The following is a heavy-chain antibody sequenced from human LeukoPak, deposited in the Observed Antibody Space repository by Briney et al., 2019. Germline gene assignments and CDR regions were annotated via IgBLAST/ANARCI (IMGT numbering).Heavy chain of an antibody. D-gene: IGHD3-16*02. CDR3: AKGHYDYVWGSYRCPVSFDY. Sequence: GGSLRLSCAASGFTFSSYAMSWVRQAPGKGLEWVSVISGSGGSTYYADSVKGRFTISRDNSKNTLYLQMNSLRAEDTAVYYCAKGHYDYVWGSYRCPVSFDYWGQGTLVTVSS. CDR1: GFTFSSYA. V-gene: IGHV3-23*01. CDR2: ISGSGGST. J-gene: IGHJ4*02.